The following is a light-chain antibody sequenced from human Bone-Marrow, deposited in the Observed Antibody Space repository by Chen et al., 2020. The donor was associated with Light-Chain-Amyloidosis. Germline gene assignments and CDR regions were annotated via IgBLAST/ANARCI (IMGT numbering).Light chain of an antibody. Sequence: EIVLTQSPGTLSLSPGEGANLSCRASQTISSNYLTWYQQKFGQAPRLLIYGSSSRATGIPDRFTGSGSGTDINLTINRLEPEDFAMYYCQQYGTSPLTFGGGTKVEIK. CDR2: GSS. CDR3: QQYGTSPLT. J-gene: IGKJ4*01. V-gene: IGKV3-20*01. CDR1: QTISSNY.